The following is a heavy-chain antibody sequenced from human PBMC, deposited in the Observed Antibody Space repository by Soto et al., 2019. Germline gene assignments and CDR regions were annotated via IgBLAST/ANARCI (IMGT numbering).Heavy chain of an antibody. CDR2: ISYDGSSK. Sequence: GGSLRLSCAASGFTFSNYGMYWVRQAPGKGLEWVAFISYDGSSKFYADPMKGRHTISRDNAKNTLSLQMNSLRAEDTAIYYCARGDRGGFDLWGHGTVVTVSS. V-gene: IGHV3-30*03. D-gene: IGHD3-10*01. J-gene: IGHJ3*01. CDR3: ARGDRGGFDL. CDR1: GFTFSNYG.